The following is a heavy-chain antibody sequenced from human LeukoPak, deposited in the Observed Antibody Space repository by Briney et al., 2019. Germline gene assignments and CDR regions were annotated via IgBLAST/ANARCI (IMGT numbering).Heavy chain of an antibody. Sequence: PGGSLRLSCAASGFTFSSYAMSWVRQAPGKGLEWVSAISGSGGSTYYADSVKGRVTISRGNYKNTLFLQMNSLRAEDTAIYYCAKDSYDSSGSRYDYWGQGTLVTVSS. CDR2: ISGSGGST. CDR1: GFTFSSYA. J-gene: IGHJ4*02. CDR3: AKDSYDSSGSRYDY. V-gene: IGHV3-23*01. D-gene: IGHD3-22*01.